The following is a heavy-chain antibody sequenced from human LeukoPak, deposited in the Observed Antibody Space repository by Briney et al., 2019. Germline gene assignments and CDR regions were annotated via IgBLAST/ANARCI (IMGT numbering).Heavy chain of an antibody. V-gene: IGHV4-30-2*03. CDR2: IYYSGST. CDR3: ARLGGSYYVFGY. CDR1: GGSISSGGYY. J-gene: IGHJ4*02. D-gene: IGHD1-26*01. Sequence: SETLSLTCTVSGGSISSGGYYWSWIRQPPGKGLEWIGSIYYSGSTYYNPSLKSRVTISVDTSKNQFSLKLSSVTAADTAVYYCARLGGSYYVFGYWGQGTLVTVSS.